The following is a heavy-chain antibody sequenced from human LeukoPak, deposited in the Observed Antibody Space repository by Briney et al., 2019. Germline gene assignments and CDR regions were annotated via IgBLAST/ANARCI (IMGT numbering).Heavy chain of an antibody. Sequence: PSETLSLTCVVSGGSLSTHHWSWIRQSPGRGLEWIGYISDSGSTNYNPSLKSRVTISVDTSKNQFSLMLSSVTAADTAVYYCARDLTPIVGATYFDYWGQGTLVTVSS. D-gene: IGHD1-26*01. CDR3: ARDLTPIVGATYFDY. J-gene: IGHJ4*02. CDR1: GGSLSTHH. V-gene: IGHV4-59*11. CDR2: ISDSGST.